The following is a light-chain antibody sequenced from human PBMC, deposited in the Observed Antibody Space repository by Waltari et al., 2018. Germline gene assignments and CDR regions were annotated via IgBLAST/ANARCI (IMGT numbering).Light chain of an antibody. CDR1: ASNIRVQT. CDR2: SNN. V-gene: IGLV1-44*01. Sequence: QSVLTQPPSASGTPGQTVTISCSGSASNIRVQTVTWYQQVPGTAPKLLIYSNNQRPSGVPDRFSGSKSGTSASLAISGLQSEDEAVYYCAPWDNSLNGPVFGGGTKLTVL. J-gene: IGLJ2*01. CDR3: APWDNSLNGPV.